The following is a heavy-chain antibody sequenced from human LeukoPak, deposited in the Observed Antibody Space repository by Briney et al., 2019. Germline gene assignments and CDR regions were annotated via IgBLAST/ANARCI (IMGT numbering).Heavy chain of an antibody. CDR2: ISYDGSNK. V-gene: IGHV3-30*18. CDR3: AKILTGGVTTVDY. D-gene: IGHD2-21*02. Sequence: GGSLRLSCAASGFTFSSYGMHWVRQAPGKGLEWVAVISYDGSNKYYADSVKGRFTIFRDNSKNTLYLQMNSLRAEDTAVYYCAKILTGGVTTVDYWGQGTLVTVSS. CDR1: GFTFSSYG. J-gene: IGHJ4*02.